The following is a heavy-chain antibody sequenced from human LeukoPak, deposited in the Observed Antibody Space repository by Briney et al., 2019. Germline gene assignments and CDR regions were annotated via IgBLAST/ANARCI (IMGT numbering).Heavy chain of an antibody. CDR1: AFRFSEYG. J-gene: IGHJ4*02. V-gene: IGHV3-21*01. CDR2: MSSSSSYI. D-gene: IGHD2/OR15-2a*01. Sequence: PGGSLRLSCAASAFRFSEYGMNWVRQAPGKGLEWVSFMSSSSSYIQYADSVQGRFTISRDNAKNSLFLQMNRLRAEDTAVYYCATIEGSGPGYWGQGTLVTVSS. CDR3: ATIEGSGPGY.